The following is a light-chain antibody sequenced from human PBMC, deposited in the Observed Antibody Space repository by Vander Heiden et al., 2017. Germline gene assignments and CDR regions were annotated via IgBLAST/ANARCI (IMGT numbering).Light chain of an antibody. V-gene: IGKV1-9*01. CDR2: AAS. Sequence: DIQLTQSPSFLSASVGDRVTITCRASQGISSYLAWYQQKPGKAPKLLIYAASTLQSGVPSRFSDSGSGTEFTLTISSLQPEDFATYYCQQLNSYPQTFGQGTKLEIK. CDR3: QQLNSYPQT. J-gene: IGKJ2*01. CDR1: QGISSY.